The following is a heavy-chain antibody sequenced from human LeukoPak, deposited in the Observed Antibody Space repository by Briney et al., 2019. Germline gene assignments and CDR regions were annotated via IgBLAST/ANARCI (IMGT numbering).Heavy chain of an antibody. J-gene: IGHJ6*03. CDR1: GFTFSSYS. D-gene: IGHD6-6*01. CDR2: ISSSSSYI. CDR3: AAGHPYSSSFYYYYYMDV. V-gene: IGHV3-21*01. Sequence: PGGSLRLSRAASGFTFSSYSMNWVRQAPGKGLEWVSSISSSSSYIYYADSVKGRFTISRDNAKNSLYLQMNSLRAEDTAVYYCAAGHPYSSSFYYYYYMDVWGKGTTVTVSS.